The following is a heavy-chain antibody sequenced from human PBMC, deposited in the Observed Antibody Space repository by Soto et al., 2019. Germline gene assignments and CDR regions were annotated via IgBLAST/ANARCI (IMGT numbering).Heavy chain of an antibody. CDR3: ARVVDRDYGDAFDI. V-gene: IGHV4-31*03. J-gene: IGHJ3*02. CDR1: GGSISSGGYY. CDR2: IYYSGST. D-gene: IGHD4-17*01. Sequence: QVQLQESGPGLVKPSQTLSLTCTVSGGSISSGGYYWSWIRQHPGKGLEWIGYIYYSGSTYYNPSLKSRVTIAVDPSKNQCSLKPSSVTAADTAVYYCARVVDRDYGDAFDIWGQGTMVTVSS.